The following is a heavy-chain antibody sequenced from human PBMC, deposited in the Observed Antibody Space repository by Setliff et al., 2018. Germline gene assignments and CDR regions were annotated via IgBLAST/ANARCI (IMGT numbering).Heavy chain of an antibody. V-gene: IGHV4-30-4*08. CDR2: INHSGST. CDR3: ARESRYYYDNLGTLDY. CDR1: GGSISSGDYY. J-gene: IGHJ4*02. D-gene: IGHD3-22*01. Sequence: SETLSLTCTVSGGSISSGDYYWSWIRQPPGKGLEWIGYINHSGSTNYNPSLESRVTISVDTSKNQFSLKLSSVTAADTAVYYCARESRYYYDNLGTLDYWGQGTLVTVSS.